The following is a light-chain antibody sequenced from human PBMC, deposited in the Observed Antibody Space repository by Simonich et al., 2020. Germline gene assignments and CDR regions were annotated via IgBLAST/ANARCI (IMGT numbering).Light chain of an antibody. V-gene: IGLV2-11*01. CDR1: SSYVGGYNY. J-gene: IGLJ2*01. CDR2: DVS. CDR3: CSYAGSYTLV. Sequence: QSALTQPCSVSGSPGQSVTISCPGTSSYVGGYNYVSCYQQHPGKAPKLMIYDVSKRPSGVPDRFSGSKSGNTASLTISGLQAEDEADYYCCSYAGSYTLVFGGGTKLTVL.